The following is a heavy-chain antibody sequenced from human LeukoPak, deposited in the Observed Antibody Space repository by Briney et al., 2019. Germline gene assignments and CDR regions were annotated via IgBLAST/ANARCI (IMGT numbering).Heavy chain of an antibody. J-gene: IGHJ4*02. CDR3: ARATAAGPSYYFDY. CDR1: GFTLSTYW. CDR2: ISSSSSYI. D-gene: IGHD6-13*01. V-gene: IGHV3-21*01. Sequence: GGSLRLSCEASGFTLSTYWMNWVRQVPGKGLEWVSSISSSSSYIYYADSVKGRFTISRDNAKNSLYLQMNGLRAEDTAVYYCARATAAGPSYYFDYWGQGTLVTVSS.